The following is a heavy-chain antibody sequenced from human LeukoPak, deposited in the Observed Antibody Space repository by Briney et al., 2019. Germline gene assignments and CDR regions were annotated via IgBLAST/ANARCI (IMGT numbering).Heavy chain of an antibody. CDR2: ISSSSSYI. CDR3: ARDLYDKYSYGHYFDY. J-gene: IGHJ4*02. CDR1: GFTFSSYS. D-gene: IGHD5-18*01. Sequence: VGSLRLSCAASGFTFSSYSMNCVRQAPRKGLEWVSSISSSSSYIYSAYSVKGRFTISRDNAKNSLYLQMNSLRAEDTAVYYCARDLYDKYSYGHYFDYWGQGTLVTVSS. V-gene: IGHV3-21*01.